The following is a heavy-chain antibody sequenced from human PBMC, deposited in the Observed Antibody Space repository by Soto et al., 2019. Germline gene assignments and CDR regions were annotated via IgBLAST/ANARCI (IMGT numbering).Heavy chain of an antibody. CDR3: AREASVLIPAAQPSRFDS. J-gene: IGHJ4*02. D-gene: IGHD2-2*01. CDR1: GYSFMKYG. CDR2: ISPYSGYT. Sequence: APVKVSCKWFGYSFMKYGINWVRQDPGQGLEWVGWISPYSGYTHSAQKFHGRLTLTTDTAASTAYMELRILRSADTALYYCAREASVLIPAAQPSRFDSWGQGTLVTVSS. V-gene: IGHV1-18*01.